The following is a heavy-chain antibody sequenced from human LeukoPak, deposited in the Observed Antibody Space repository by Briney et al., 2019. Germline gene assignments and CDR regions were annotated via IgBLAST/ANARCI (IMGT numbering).Heavy chain of an antibody. CDR1: GYTFTSHD. V-gene: IGHV1-8*01. CDR3: ARGSGSGGRDWFDP. J-gene: IGHJ5*02. Sequence: ASVKVSCKASGYTFTSHDINWVRQATGQGLEWMGWMNSNSGNTGSAQKLQGRLTMTRDTSISTAYMELRSLTSDDTAVYYCARGSGSGGRDWFDPWGQGTLVTVSS. D-gene: IGHD1-26*01. CDR2: MNSNSGNT.